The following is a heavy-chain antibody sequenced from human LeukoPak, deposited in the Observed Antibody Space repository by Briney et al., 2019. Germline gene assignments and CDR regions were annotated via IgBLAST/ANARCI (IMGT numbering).Heavy chain of an antibody. CDR1: GGSISSSNYY. CDR3: ARDWNYYDSSGRMAGPFDI. J-gene: IGHJ3*02. V-gene: IGHV4-61*02. CDR2: IYTSGST. Sequence: SETLSLTCSVSGGSISSSNYYWSWVRQPAGKGLEWIGRIYTSGSTNYNPSLKSRVTISVDTSKNQFSLKLSSVTAADTAVYYCARDWNYYDSSGRMAGPFDIWGQGTMVTVSS. D-gene: IGHD3-22*01.